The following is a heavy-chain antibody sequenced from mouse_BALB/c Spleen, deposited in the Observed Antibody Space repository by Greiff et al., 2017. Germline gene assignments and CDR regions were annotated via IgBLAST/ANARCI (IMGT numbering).Heavy chain of an antibody. CDR2: ISSGGSYT. Sequence: EVQLVESGGGLVKPGGSLKLSCAASGFTFSSYAMSWVRQSPEKRLEWVAEISSGGSYTYYPDTVTGRFTISRDNAKNTLYLEMSSLRSEDTAMYYCARYPYYFDYWGQGTTLTVSS. J-gene: IGHJ2*01. CDR3: ARYPYYFDY. CDR1: GFTFSSYA. V-gene: IGHV5-9-4*01.